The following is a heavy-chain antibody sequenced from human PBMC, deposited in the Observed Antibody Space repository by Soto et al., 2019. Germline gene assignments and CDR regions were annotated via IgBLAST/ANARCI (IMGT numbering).Heavy chain of an antibody. CDR3: ARFAGTKPSYYYYGMDV. CDR2: IYPGDSDT. CDR1: GYSFTSYW. Sequence: GESRKISCEGSGYSFTSYWIGWVRQMPGKGLEWMGIIYPGDSDTRYSPSFQGQATISADKSISTAYLQWSSLKASDAAMYYCARFAGTKPSYYYYGMDVWGQGTTVTVSS. J-gene: IGHJ6*02. V-gene: IGHV5-51*01. D-gene: IGHD6-13*01.